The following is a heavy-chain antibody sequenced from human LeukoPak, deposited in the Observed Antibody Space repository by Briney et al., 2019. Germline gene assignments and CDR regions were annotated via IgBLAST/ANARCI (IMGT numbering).Heavy chain of an antibody. CDR2: IYTSGST. CDR3: ARAAYYYGSGSGVGYYYYYMDV. V-gene: IGHV4-61*02. J-gene: IGHJ6*03. D-gene: IGHD3-10*01. Sequence: SETLSLTCTVSGGSISSGSYYWSWIRQPAGKGLEWIGRIYTSGSTNYNPSLKSRVTISVDTSKNQFSLKLSSVTAADTAVYYCARAAYYYGSGSGVGYYYYYMDVWGKGTTVTVSS. CDR1: GGSISSGSYY.